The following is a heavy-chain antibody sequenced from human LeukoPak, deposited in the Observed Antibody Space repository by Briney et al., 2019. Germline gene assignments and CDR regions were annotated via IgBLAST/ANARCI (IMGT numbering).Heavy chain of an antibody. J-gene: IGHJ4*02. CDR3: ASIAARLGGDY. CDR1: GFTFSSYW. CDR2: INSDGSST. Sequence: GGSPRLSCAASGFTFSSYWMHWVRQAPGKGLVWVSRINSDGSSTSYADSVKGRFTTSRDNAKNTLYLQMNSLRAEDTAVYYCASIAARLGGDYWGQGTLVTVSS. D-gene: IGHD6-6*01. V-gene: IGHV3-74*01.